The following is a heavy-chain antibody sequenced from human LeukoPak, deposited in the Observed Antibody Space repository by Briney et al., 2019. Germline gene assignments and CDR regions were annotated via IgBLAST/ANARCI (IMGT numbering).Heavy chain of an antibody. CDR1: GYTFTSYD. CDR2: MNPNSGNT. V-gene: IGHV1-8*03. CDR3: ARGGGAVAGFDY. D-gene: IGHD6-19*01. J-gene: IGHJ4*02. Sequence: GASVKVSCKAPGYTFTSYDINWVRQATGQGLEWMGWMNPNSGNTGYAQKFQGRVTITRNTSISTAYMELSSLRSEDTAVYYCARGGGAVAGFDYWGQGTLVTVSS.